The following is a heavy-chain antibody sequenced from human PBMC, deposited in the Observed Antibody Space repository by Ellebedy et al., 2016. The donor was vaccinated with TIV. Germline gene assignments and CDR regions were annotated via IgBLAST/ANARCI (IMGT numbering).Heavy chain of an antibody. CDR3: ARYDDPNSGYDPYYHFDL. J-gene: IGHJ2*01. V-gene: IGHV3-74*01. D-gene: IGHD5-12*01. CDR1: GFTFSRYW. Sequence: GESLKISCAASGFTFSRYWMHWVRQAQGKGLEWVCRIYTDGSSTNYADSVKGRFTISRDNAKNTLYLQMNSLRAEDTAVYYCARYDDPNSGYDPYYHFDLWGRGTLVTVSS. CDR2: IYTDGSST.